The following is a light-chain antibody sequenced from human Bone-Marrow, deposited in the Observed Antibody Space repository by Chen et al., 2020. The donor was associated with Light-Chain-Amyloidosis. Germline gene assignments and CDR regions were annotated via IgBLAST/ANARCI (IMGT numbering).Light chain of an antibody. Sequence: SYELTQPPSVSASPGQTARITCSGDDLPTKYAYWYQQKPGQAPVLVIHRDTERPSGISERFSGSSSGTTATLTISGVQAEGEADYHCQSVDSSGTYEVIFGGGTKLTVL. CDR2: RDT. J-gene: IGLJ2*01. V-gene: IGLV3-25*03. CDR3: QSVDSSGTYEVI. CDR1: DLPTKY.